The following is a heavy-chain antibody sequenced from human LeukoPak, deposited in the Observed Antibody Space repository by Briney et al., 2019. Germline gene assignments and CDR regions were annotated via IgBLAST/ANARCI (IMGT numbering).Heavy chain of an antibody. CDR3: ARDILGPSGY. CDR1: GGSISSGSYY. CDR2: FYTSGST. V-gene: IGHV4-61*02. D-gene: IGHD3/OR15-3a*01. J-gene: IGHJ4*02. Sequence: SQTLSLTCTVSGGSISSGSYYWSWIRQPAGKGLEWIGRFYTSGSTNYNPSLKSRVTISVDTSKNQFSLKLSSVTAADTAVYYCARDILGPSGYWGQGNLVIVSS.